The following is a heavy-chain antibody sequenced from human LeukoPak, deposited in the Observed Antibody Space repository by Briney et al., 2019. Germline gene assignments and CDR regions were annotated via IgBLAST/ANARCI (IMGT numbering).Heavy chain of an antibody. Sequence: PSETLSLTCTVSGGSLNSHYWSWIRQSPGKGLEWIGDIYYSGSTKYNPSFKSRVTISVDTPKNDMSLRLTSVLAADTAIYYCVRRDNTGWNYFDCWGQGILVTVSS. V-gene: IGHV4-59*08. J-gene: IGHJ4*02. D-gene: IGHD6-19*01. CDR3: VRRDNTGWNYFDC. CDR1: GGSLNSHY. CDR2: IYYSGST.